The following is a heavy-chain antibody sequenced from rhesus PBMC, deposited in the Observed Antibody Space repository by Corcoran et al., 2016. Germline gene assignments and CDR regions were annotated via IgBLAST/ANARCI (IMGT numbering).Heavy chain of an antibody. V-gene: IGHV4-106*01. CDR2: IYGSGGGT. D-gene: IGHD6-31*01. CDR1: GGSISDDYY. CDR3: ARGGREAAAHYFDY. J-gene: IGHJ4*01. Sequence: QVQLQESGPGLVKPSETLSLTCAVSGGSISDDYYWSWIRQPPGKGLEWIGYIYGSGGGTNYNPSLTNRVTISIDTSKNQFSLKLSSVTAADTAVYYCARGGREAAAHYFDYWGQGVLVTVSS.